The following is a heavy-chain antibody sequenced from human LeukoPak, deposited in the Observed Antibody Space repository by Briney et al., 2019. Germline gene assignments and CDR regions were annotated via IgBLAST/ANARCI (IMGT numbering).Heavy chain of an antibody. CDR1: GYTFTDYY. CDR3: AKSDPGDFDY. V-gene: IGHV1-69-2*01. CDR2: VDPEDGET. Sequence: GASVKVSCKASGYTFTDYYMHWVQQAPGKGLEWMGRVDPEDGETIYAEKFQGRVTITADTSTDTAYMELSSLRSEDTAVYYCAKSDPGDFDYWGQGTLVTVSS. J-gene: IGHJ4*02. D-gene: IGHD7-27*01.